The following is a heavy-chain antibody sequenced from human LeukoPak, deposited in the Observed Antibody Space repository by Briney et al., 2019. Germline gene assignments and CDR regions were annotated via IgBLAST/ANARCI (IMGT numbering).Heavy chain of an antibody. D-gene: IGHD3-10*01. CDR1: GASISSYY. CDR3: ARLRAIEGITMVRGVPNYYYYYMDV. Sequence: SETLSLTCTVSGASISSYYWSWIRQPPGKGLEWIGYVYYSGSTNNNPSLKSRVTISVDTSKNQSSLKLNSVTAADTAVYYCARLRAIEGITMVRGVPNYYYYYMDVWGKGTTVTISS. V-gene: IGHV4-59*08. J-gene: IGHJ6*03. CDR2: VYYSGST.